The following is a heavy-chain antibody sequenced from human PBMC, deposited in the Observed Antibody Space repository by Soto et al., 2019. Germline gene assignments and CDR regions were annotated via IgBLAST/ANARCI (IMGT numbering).Heavy chain of an antibody. CDR2: INPSSGST. V-gene: IGHV1-46*01. CDR1: GYPFTSYY. Sequence: QVQLVQSGAEVKKPGASVKVSCKASGYPFTSYYVHWVRQAPGQGLEWMGFINPSSGSTSYAQKFQGRVTMTRDTSTSTVYMEVGSLRSEDTAVYYCAREMYTTRGSPFDYWGQRTLVTVSS. D-gene: IGHD3-16*01. CDR3: AREMYTTRGSPFDY. J-gene: IGHJ4*02.